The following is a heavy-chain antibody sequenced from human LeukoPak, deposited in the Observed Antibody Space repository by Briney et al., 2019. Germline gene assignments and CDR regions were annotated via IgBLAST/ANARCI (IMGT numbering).Heavy chain of an antibody. J-gene: IGHJ4*02. CDR2: IYYSGST. Sequence: SETLSLTCTVSGGSISSYYWSWIRQPPGKGLEWIGYIYYSGSTNYNPSLKSRVTISVDTSKNQFSLKLSSVTAAETAVYYCARLFPSGYDSYFDYWGQGTLVTVSS. CDR3: ARLFPSGYDSYFDY. D-gene: IGHD5-12*01. CDR1: GGSISSYY. V-gene: IGHV4-59*08.